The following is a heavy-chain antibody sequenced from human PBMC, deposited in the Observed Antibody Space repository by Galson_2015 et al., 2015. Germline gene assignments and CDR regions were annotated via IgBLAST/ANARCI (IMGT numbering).Heavy chain of an antibody. J-gene: IGHJ6*02. CDR1: GFTFADYY. Sequence: SVKVSCKASGFTFADYYMHWVRQAPGQGLEWMGGISPNSGGTNYAQKFQGRVTMSRGTSISTAYMELTRLRSVDTAVYYCARGGGAARVYYYYGMDVWGQGTTVTVSS. D-gene: IGHD6-6*01. CDR3: ARGGGAARVYYYYGMDV. CDR2: ISPNSGGT. V-gene: IGHV1-2*02.